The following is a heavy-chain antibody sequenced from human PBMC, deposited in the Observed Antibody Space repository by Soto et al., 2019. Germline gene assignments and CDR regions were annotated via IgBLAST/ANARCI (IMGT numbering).Heavy chain of an antibody. CDR3: ARDRVSYPQNTWYFDL. D-gene: IGHD2-2*01. CDR2: IIPILGIA. J-gene: IGHJ2*01. CDR1: GGTFSSYT. Sequence: SVKVSCKASGGTFSSYTISWVRQAPGQGLEWMGRIIPILGIANYAQKFQGRVTITADKSTSTAYMELSSLRSEDTAVYYCARDRVSYPQNTWYFDLWGRGTLVTVSS. V-gene: IGHV1-69*04.